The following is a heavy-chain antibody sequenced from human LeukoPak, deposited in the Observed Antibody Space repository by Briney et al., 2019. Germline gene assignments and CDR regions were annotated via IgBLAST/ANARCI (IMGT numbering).Heavy chain of an antibody. V-gene: IGHV1-8*01. D-gene: IGHD2-8*01. CDR2: MNPNSGNT. Sequence: PGASVKVSCKASGYTFTSYDINWVRQATEQGLEWRGWMNPNSGNTGYAQKFQGRVTMTRNTSISTAYMELSSLRSEDTAVYYCARGYYSYNYYYGMDVWGQGTTVTVSS. CDR1: GYTFTSYD. CDR3: ARGYYSYNYYYGMDV. J-gene: IGHJ6*02.